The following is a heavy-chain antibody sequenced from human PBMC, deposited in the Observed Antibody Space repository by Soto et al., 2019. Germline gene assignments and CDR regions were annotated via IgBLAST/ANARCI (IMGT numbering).Heavy chain of an antibody. CDR2: IIPIFGTA. J-gene: IGHJ3*02. CDR1: GGTFSSYA. Sequence: QVQLVQSGAEVKKPGSSVKVSCKASGGTFSSYAISWVRQAPGQGLEWMGGIIPIFGTANYAQKFQGRVTITADESTSTAYMELSSLRSEDTAVYYCAKKEHYYDSSGPYGLVAFDIWGQGTMVTVSS. CDR3: AKKEHYYDSSGPYGLVAFDI. D-gene: IGHD3-22*01. V-gene: IGHV1-69*01.